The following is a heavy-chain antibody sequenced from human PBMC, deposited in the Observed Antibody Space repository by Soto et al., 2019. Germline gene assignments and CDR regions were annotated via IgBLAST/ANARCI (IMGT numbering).Heavy chain of an antibody. D-gene: IGHD3-10*01. CDR3: ARGRITMVRGVMGV. Sequence: PSETLSLTCAVYGGSFSGYYWSWIRQPPGKGLEWIGEINHSGSTNYNPSLKSRVTISVDTSKNQFSLKLSSVTAADTAVYYCARGRITMVRGVMGVWGKGTRVTVSS. CDR2: INHSGST. J-gene: IGHJ6*04. V-gene: IGHV4-34*01. CDR1: GGSFSGYY.